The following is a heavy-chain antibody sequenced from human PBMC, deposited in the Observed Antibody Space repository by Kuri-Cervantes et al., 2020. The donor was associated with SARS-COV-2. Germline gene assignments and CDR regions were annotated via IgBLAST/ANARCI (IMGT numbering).Heavy chain of an antibody. Sequence: GESLKISCAASAFTFSSYSMNWVRQAPGKGLEWVSYISSSSSTTYYADSVKGRFTISRDNAKNSLYLQMNSLRDEDTAVYYCARQYYDILTGYYLYGMDVWGQGTTVTVSS. V-gene: IGHV3-48*02. CDR2: ISSSSSTT. D-gene: IGHD3-9*01. J-gene: IGHJ6*02. CDR1: AFTFSSYS. CDR3: ARQYYDILTGYYLYGMDV.